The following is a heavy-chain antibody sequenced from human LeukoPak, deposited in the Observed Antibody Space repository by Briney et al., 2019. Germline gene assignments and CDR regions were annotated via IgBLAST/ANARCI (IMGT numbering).Heavy chain of an antibody. CDR1: GYTFTNNG. CDR2: ISTNTGNT. CDR3: ARDSVAVGAPGIY. Sequence: ASVKASCKASGYTFTNNGITWVRQAPGQGLEWVGWISTNTGNTNYAQKFQDRVTMTIDTSTTTAYMELRGLTSDDTAVYYCARDSVAVGAPGIYWGQGTLVTVSS. J-gene: IGHJ4*02. V-gene: IGHV1-18*01. D-gene: IGHD2-2*01.